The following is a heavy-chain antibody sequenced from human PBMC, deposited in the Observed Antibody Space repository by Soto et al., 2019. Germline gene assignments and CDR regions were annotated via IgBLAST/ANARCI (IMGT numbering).Heavy chain of an antibody. CDR1: GGSISSDGYS. D-gene: IGHD1-1*01. Sequence: QLQLQESGSGLVKPSQTLSLTCVVSGGSISSDGYSWSWNRQPPGKGLEWIGHIYHSGYTYYNPSLKSRVTISVDRSKTQFSLKLSSVTAADTAVYYCARSTRTQPMDVWGQGTTVTVSS. J-gene: IGHJ6*02. CDR2: IYHSGYT. V-gene: IGHV4-30-2*01. CDR3: ARSTRTQPMDV.